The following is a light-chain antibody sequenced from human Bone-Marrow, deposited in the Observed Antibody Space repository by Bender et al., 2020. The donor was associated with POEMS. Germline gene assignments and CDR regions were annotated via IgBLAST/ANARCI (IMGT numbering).Light chain of an antibody. CDR2: EVN. Sequence: QAALTQPPSASGSPGQSVTISCTGTSRDVGGFDYFSWYQQHPGKAPRLLIYEVNKRPSGVPERFSGSKSGPTASLTVSGLQAEDEAEYFCGSYAGNNNLVFGTGTQVTVL. J-gene: IGLJ1*01. CDR3: GSYAGNNNLV. V-gene: IGLV2-8*01. CDR1: SRDVGGFDY.